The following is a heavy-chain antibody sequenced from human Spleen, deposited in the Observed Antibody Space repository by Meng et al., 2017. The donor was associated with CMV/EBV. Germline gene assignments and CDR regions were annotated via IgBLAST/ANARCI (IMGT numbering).Heavy chain of an antibody. CDR1: GFSFSNYE. CDR2: IASHGFNK. Sequence: GESLKISCVVSGFSFSNYEMNWVRQAPGKGLQWVSYIASHGFNKYYADSVKGRFTISRDNSKNTLYLQMNSLRSEDTAVYYCARSSWDTAMALPIRDYYYGMDVWGQGTTVTVSS. V-gene: IGHV3-48*03. J-gene: IGHJ6*02. CDR3: ARSSWDTAMALPIRDYYYGMDV. D-gene: IGHD5-18*01.